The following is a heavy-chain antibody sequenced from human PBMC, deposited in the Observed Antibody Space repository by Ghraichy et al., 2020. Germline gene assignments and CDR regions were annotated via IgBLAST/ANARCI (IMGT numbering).Heavy chain of an antibody. V-gene: IGHV3-21*01. D-gene: IGHD3-10*01. J-gene: IGHJ3*02. CDR2: ISSSGTYV. CDR1: GFTFSSYT. Sequence: GESLNISCAASGFTFSSYTMTLVRQAPGKGLEWVSSISSSGTYVYYGDSVKGRFTISRDNAKQSLFLQMNTLRAEDTAVYYCARGGSGSYPRDDAFDNWGQGTMDTVSS. CDR3: ARGGSGSYPRDDAFDN.